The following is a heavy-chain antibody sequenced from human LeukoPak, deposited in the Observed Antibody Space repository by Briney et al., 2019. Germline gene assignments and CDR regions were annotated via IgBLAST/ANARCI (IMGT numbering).Heavy chain of an antibody. CDR1: GFTFSSYA. V-gene: IGHV3-23*01. D-gene: IGHD3-3*01. CDR2: ISGSGGST. Sequence: GGSLRLSCAASGFTFSSYAMSWARQAPGKGLEWVSAISGSGGSTYYADSVKGRFTISRDNSKNTLYLQMNSLRAEDTAVYYCAKVPDFWSGYFDYYMDVWGKGTTVTVSS. CDR3: AKVPDFWSGYFDYYMDV. J-gene: IGHJ6*03.